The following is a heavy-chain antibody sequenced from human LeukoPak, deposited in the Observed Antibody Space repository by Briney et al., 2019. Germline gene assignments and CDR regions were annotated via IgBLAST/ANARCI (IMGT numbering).Heavy chain of an antibody. J-gene: IGHJ4*02. D-gene: IGHD3-10*01. CDR2: ISSSGSTI. CDR1: GFTFSSYE. CDR3: ARAEVGVLADY. Sequence: PGGSLRLSCAASGFTFSSYEMNWVRQAPGKGLEWVSYISSSGSTIYYADSVKGRFTISRDNAKNSLYLQMNSLRAEDTAVYYRARAEVGVLADYWGQGTLVTVSS. V-gene: IGHV3-48*03.